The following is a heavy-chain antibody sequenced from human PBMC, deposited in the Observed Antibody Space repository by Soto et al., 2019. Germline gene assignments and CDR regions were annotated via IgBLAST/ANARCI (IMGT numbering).Heavy chain of an antibody. D-gene: IGHD4-17*01. CDR3: AESVSPDYGYSNWYFDL. CDR2: LSGGGGST. Sequence: EVQLLESGGGLVQPGGSLRLSCAASGFTFGSNAMSWVRQAPGKGLEWVSGLSGGGGSTYYAHSVRGRFTTSRDNSKNTLYLYLNSLSAEDTAMYYCAESVSPDYGYSNWYFDLWGRGTLVTVSS. V-gene: IGHV3-23*01. J-gene: IGHJ2*01. CDR1: GFTFGSNA.